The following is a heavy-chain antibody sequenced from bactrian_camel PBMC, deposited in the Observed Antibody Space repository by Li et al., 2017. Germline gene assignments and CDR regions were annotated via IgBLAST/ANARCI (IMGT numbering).Heavy chain of an antibody. J-gene: IGHJ6*01. CDR1: GNTEAAPY. V-gene: IGHV3S63*01. CDR2: VEPNSGRT. D-gene: IGHD6*01. Sequence: HVQLVESGGGSVQAGGSLRLSCAVSGNTEAAPYMAWFRQVPGKEREGIATVEPNSGRTYYADSVKGRFTISFDKNKNILYLQMNSLKPEDTAMYYCAGSAGPWAVRCGLARSLYTSWGQGTQVTV. CDR3: AGSAGPWAVRCGLARSLYTS.